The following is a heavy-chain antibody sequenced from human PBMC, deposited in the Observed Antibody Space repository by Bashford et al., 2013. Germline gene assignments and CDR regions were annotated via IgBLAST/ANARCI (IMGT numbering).Heavy chain of an antibody. J-gene: IGHJ4*02. Sequence: GSLRLSCAASGFTFSNNAMTWVRQAPEKGLEWVSAISGTSDSTYYADSVKGRFTISRDNSKNTLYLQMNSLRAEDTAVYFCAKAQGYGDTKFAKYFDYWGLGTLVTVSS. CDR1: GFTFSNNA. D-gene: IGHD5-12*01. CDR3: AKAQGYGDTKFAKYFDY. CDR2: ISGTSDST. V-gene: IGHV3-23*01.